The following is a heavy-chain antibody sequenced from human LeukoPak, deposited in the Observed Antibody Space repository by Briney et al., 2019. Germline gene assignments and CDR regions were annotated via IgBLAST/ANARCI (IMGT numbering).Heavy chain of an antibody. CDR3: ARSRNYYDSSGYYPSRYFDY. CDR2: ISYDGSNK. J-gene: IGHJ4*02. Sequence: GRSLRLSCAASGFTFSSYAMHWVRQAPGKGLEWVAVISYDGSNKYYADSVKGRFTISRDNSKNTLYLQMNSLRAEDTAVYYCARSRNYYDSSGYYPSRYFDYWGQGTLVTVSS. V-gene: IGHV3-30-3*01. CDR1: GFTFSSYA. D-gene: IGHD3-22*01.